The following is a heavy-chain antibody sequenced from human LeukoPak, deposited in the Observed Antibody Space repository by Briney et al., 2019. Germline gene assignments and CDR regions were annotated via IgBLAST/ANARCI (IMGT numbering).Heavy chain of an antibody. D-gene: IGHD3-10*01. V-gene: IGHV4-39*01. Sequence: PSETLSLTCSVSRDSISSSSYLWVWVRQPPGKGLEWIGDIYSNGHISYNPSLKSRAAISVDTSKNQFSLNLSSVTAADTAVYYCARRHYGSGNIDSWGQGTLVTVSS. CDR2: IYSNGHI. CDR3: ARRHYGSGNIDS. CDR1: RDSISSSSYL. J-gene: IGHJ4*02.